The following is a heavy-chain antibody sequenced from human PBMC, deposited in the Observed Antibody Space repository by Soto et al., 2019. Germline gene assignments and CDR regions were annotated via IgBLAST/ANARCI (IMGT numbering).Heavy chain of an antibody. J-gene: IGHJ2*01. D-gene: IGHD6-19*01. CDR3: ASPYIAVGGFDL. Sequence: ASVKVSCKASGGTFSSYAISWVRQAPGQGLEWMGGIIPIFGTANYAQKFQGRVTITADESTSTAYMELSSLRSEDTAVYYCASPYIAVGGFDLWGRGTLVTVPQ. CDR2: IIPIFGTA. CDR1: GGTFSSYA. V-gene: IGHV1-69*13.